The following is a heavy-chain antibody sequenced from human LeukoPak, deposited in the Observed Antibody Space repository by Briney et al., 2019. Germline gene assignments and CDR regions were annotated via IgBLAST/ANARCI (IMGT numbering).Heavy chain of an antibody. CDR2: IIPIFGTA. J-gene: IGHJ6*02. V-gene: IGHV1-69*13. Sequence: GASVKVSCKASGGTFSSYAISWVRQAPGQGLERMGGIIPIFGTANYAQKFQGRVTITADESTRTAYMELSSLRSEDTAVYYCAMESMVRGVIKGLGYYYYYGMDVWGQGTTVTVSS. CDR1: GGTFSSYA. D-gene: IGHD3-10*01. CDR3: AMESMVRGVIKGLGYYYYYGMDV.